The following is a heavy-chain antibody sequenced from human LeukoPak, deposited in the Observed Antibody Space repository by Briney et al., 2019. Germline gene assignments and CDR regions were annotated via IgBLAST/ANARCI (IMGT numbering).Heavy chain of an antibody. D-gene: IGHD6-13*01. CDR1: GFTFSDYY. J-gene: IGHJ6*02. CDR2: INHSGST. CDR3: ARGYHSSSWWSYYYGMDV. V-gene: IGHV4-34*01. Sequence: GSLRLSCAASGFTFSDYYMSWIRQPPGKGLEWIGEINHSGSTNYNPSLKSRVTISVDTSKNQFSLKLSSVTAADTAVYYCARGYHSSSWWSYYYGMDVWGQGTTVTVSS.